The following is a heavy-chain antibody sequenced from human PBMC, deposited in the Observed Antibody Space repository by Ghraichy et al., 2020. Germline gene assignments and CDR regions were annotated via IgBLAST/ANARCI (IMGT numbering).Heavy chain of an antibody. CDR3: AKPTTVTTSYLDL. V-gene: IGHV3-30*18. J-gene: IGHJ2*01. Sequence: GGSLRLSCAASGFTFSNYGMHWVRQAPGKGLEWVAVISFDGGNKYYTDSVKGRFTISRDNSKNTLYLQMNSLRAEDTAVYYCAKPTTVTTSYLDLWGRGTLVTVSS. CDR1: GFTFSNYG. CDR2: ISFDGGNK. D-gene: IGHD4-17*01.